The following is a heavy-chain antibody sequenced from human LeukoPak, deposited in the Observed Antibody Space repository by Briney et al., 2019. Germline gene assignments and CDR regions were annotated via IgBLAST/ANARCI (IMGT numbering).Heavy chain of an antibody. CDR3: ARDRGPIAAASNWFDP. J-gene: IGHJ5*02. CDR1: GYTFTGYY. V-gene: IGHV1-2*02. CDR2: INPNSGGT. Sequence: ASVKVSCKASGYTFTGYYMHWVRQAPGQGLEWMGWINPNSGGTNYAQKFQGRVTITADKSTSTAYMELSSLRSEDTAVYYCARDRGPIAAASNWFDPWGQGTLVTVSS. D-gene: IGHD6-13*01.